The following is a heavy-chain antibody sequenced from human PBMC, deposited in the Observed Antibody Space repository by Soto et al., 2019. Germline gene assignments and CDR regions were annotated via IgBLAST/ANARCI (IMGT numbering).Heavy chain of an antibody. CDR2: INQSGST. CDR1: GGSFTGYF. CDR3: ARGNFWSGYDPSYYYYMDV. J-gene: IGHJ6*03. Sequence: QVQLQQWGAGLLKPSETLSLTCAVSGGSFTGYFWNWIRQTPGKGLEWIGEINQSGSTIYNPSLKSRVTISVDRSKNQFSLGLNSVTAADTAVYYCARGNFWSGYDPSYYYYMDVWGKGTAVTVSS. D-gene: IGHD3-3*01. V-gene: IGHV4-34*02.